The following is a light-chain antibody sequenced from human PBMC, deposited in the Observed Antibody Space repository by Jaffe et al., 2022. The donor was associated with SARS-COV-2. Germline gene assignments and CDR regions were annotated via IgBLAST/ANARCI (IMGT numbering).Light chain of an antibody. V-gene: IGKV3-15*01. CDR2: DSS. CDR3: QQVSEWPLT. Sequence: EIVLTQSPATLSVSPGEGATLSCRASQNIRTTLAWFQQKPGQAPRLLIYDSSTRAAGTPARFRGSGSGTEFTLSISSLQSEDFAVYYCQQVSEWPLTFGGGTKVEI. CDR1: QNIRTT. J-gene: IGKJ4*01.